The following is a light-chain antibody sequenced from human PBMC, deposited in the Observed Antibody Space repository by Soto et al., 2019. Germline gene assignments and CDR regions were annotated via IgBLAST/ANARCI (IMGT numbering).Light chain of an antibody. CDR2: GAS. J-gene: IGKJ4*01. CDR1: QSVSSN. V-gene: IGKV3D-15*01. CDR3: QQYNNWPVT. Sequence: EIVLTQSPHTLSVSPGERATLSCRASQSVSSNLAWYQQKPGQAPRLLIFGASTRATGIPARFSGSGSGTEFTLTISGLQSEDFAVYYCQQYNNWPVTFGGGTKVDIK.